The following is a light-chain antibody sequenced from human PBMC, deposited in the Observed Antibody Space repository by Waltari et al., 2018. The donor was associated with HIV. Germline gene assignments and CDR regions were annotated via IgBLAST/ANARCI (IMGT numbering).Light chain of an antibody. V-gene: IGLV3-21*02. CDR3: QVWDTSSADVV. CDR1: NVGSKS. Sequence: SYVLTQSPSVSVAPGQTARITCGGNNVGSKSVHWYQQKPGQAPVLVVYDDSDRPSGIPERFAGANSGNTANRTVSRVEAGDEADYYCQVWDTSSADVVFGGGTKLTVL. J-gene: IGLJ2*01. CDR2: DDS.